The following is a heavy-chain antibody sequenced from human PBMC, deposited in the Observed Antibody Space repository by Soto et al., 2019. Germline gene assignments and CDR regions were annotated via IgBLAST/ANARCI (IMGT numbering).Heavy chain of an antibody. CDR3: ARESGYDYTIYYGMDV. CDR1: GFSVSSNY. Sequence: GSLRLSGAASGFSVSSNYMSWVRQAPGKGLEWVSVIYSGGSTYYADSVKGRFTIPRDNSKNTLYLQMKSLRAEDTAVYYCARESGYDYTIYYGMDVWGQGTTVTVSS. CDR2: IYSGGST. D-gene: IGHD5-12*01. V-gene: IGHV3-53*01. J-gene: IGHJ6*02.